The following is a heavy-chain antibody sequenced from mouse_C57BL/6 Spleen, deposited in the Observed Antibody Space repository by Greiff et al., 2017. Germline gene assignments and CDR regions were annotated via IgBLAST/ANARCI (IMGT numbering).Heavy chain of an antibody. CDR3: ARSLTNWADY. CDR2: INPSSGYT. D-gene: IGHD4-1*01. Sequence: QVQLQQSGAELARPGASVKMSCKASGYTFTSYTMHWVKQRPGQGLEWIGYINPSSGYTKYNQKFKDKATLTADKSSSTAYMRLSSLTSEDSAVYYCARSLTNWADYWGQGTTLTVSS. J-gene: IGHJ2*01. CDR1: GYTFTSYT. V-gene: IGHV1-4*01.